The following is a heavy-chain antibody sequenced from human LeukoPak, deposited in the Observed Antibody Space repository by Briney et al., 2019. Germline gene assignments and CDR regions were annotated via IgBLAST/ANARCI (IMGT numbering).Heavy chain of an antibody. CDR3: ARVAPYCSGGSCYRDRSGWTLDY. J-gene: IGHJ4*02. V-gene: IGHV4-59*01. Sequence: KPSETLSLTCTVSGVSISSYYLSWIRQPPGKGLEWIGYIYYSGSTNYNPSLKRRVTISVDTSKNQFSLKLSSVTAADTAVYYCARVAPYCSGGSCYRDRSGWTLDYWGQGTLVTVSS. CDR2: IYYSGST. CDR1: GVSISSYY. D-gene: IGHD2-15*01.